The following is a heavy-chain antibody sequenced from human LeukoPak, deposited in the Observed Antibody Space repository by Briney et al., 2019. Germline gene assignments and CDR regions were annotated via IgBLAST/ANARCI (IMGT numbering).Heavy chain of an antibody. D-gene: IGHD2-15*01. J-gene: IGHJ4*02. V-gene: IGHV3-21*01. CDR2: ISTSGPYI. CDR1: GFTFSSYS. Sequence: PGGSLRLSCAASGFTFSSYSMNWVRQAAGRGLEWVSSISTSGPYIYYADSVKGRFTLSRDNAKKSLYLQMNSLRAEDTAVYYCARAPHPYCSGGNCIYFDYWGQGTLVTVSS. CDR3: ARAPHPYCSGGNCIYFDY.